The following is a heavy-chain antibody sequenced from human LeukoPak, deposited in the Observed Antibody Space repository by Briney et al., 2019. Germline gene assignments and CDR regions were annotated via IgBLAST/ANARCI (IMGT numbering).Heavy chain of an antibody. Sequence: PGGSLRLSCAASGFTFSSYGMHWVRQAPGKGLEWVAVISYDGSNKYYADSVKGRFTISRDNSKNTQYLQMNSLRAEDTAVYYCAKDSDYWGQGTLVTVSS. V-gene: IGHV3-30*18. CDR3: AKDSDY. J-gene: IGHJ4*02. CDR2: ISYDGSNK. CDR1: GFTFSSYG.